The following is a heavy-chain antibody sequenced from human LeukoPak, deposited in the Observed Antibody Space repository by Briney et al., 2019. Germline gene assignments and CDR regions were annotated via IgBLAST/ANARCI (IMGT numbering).Heavy chain of an antibody. Sequence: SVKVSCKASGGTFSSYAISWVRQAPGQGLEWMGGIIPIFGTANYAQKFQGRVTITADESTSTAYMELSSLRSEDTAVYYCARDSGYSYGLGYFDLWGRGTLVTVSS. CDR1: GGTFSSYA. CDR3: ARDSGYSYGLGYFDL. J-gene: IGHJ2*01. V-gene: IGHV1-69*01. CDR2: IIPIFGTA. D-gene: IGHD5-18*01.